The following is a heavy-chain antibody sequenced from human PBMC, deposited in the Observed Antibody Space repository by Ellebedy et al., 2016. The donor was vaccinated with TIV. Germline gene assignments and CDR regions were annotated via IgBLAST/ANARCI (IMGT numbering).Heavy chain of an antibody. CDR1: GFTFSNYD. CDR3: VRETLDGSDYGTGWYFDL. Sequence: GGSLRLSCAASGFTFSNYDFHWVRHPTGKGLEWVSAIGTGFDTYYPDSVKGRFTISRENAKNSLYLHMHSLTAGDTDVYYCVRETLDGSDYGTGWYFDLWGRGTLVTVSS. D-gene: IGHD5-12*01. J-gene: IGHJ2*01. CDR2: IGTGFDT. V-gene: IGHV3-13*01.